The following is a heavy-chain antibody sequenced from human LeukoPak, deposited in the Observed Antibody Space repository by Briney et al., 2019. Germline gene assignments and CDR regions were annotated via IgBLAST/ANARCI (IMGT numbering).Heavy chain of an antibody. Sequence: GGSLRLSCAASGFTFSSYSMNWVRQAPGKGLEWVSSISTSGDYISYADSVKGRFTISRDNAKNSLYLQMNSLRAEDTAVYYCAGDPNCGGDCYIFDYWGQGTLVTVSS. CDR2: ISTSGDYI. V-gene: IGHV3-21*01. CDR3: AGDPNCGGDCYIFDY. J-gene: IGHJ4*02. CDR1: GFTFSSYS. D-gene: IGHD2-21*02.